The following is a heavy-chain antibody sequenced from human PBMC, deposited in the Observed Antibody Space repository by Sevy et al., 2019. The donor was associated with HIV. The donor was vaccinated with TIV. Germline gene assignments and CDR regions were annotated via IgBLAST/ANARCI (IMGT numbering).Heavy chain of an antibody. CDR3: ARFPGGLGMDV. Sequence: GGSLRLSCAASGFTFSDYYMSWIRQAPGKGLEWVSHINTRGSTIYYADSVKGRFTMSRVNAKNSLYLQMNSLRAEDTAVYYCARFPGGLGMDVWGQGTTVTVSS. J-gene: IGHJ6*02. CDR1: GFTFSDYY. CDR2: INTRGSTI. D-gene: IGHD3-16*01. V-gene: IGHV3-11*01.